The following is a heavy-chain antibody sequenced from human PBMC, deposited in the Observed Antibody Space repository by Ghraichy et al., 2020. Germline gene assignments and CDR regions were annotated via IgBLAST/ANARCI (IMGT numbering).Heavy chain of an antibody. CDR1: GFTFSSYS. Sequence: GGSLRLSCVGSGFTFSSYSLNWVRQSPGKGLEWVSYITSSSRNTFYADSVKGRFTISRDNAQNSLSLQMNSLRDEDTAVYYCARGSRVVRFYYYDGMDVWGQGTTVTVS. V-gene: IGHV3-48*02. J-gene: IGHJ6*02. CDR3: ARGSRVVRFYYYDGMDV. CDR2: ITSSSRNT. D-gene: IGHD4-23*01.